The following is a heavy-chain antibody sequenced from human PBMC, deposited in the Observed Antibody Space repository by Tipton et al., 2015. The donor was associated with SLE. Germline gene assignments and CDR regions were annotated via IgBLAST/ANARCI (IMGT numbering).Heavy chain of an antibody. CDR1: GGSINSYY. CDR2: IHSSGST. CDR3: ARASWDHRGSGSFSDY. J-gene: IGHJ4*02. Sequence: TLSLTCTVSGGSINSYYWSWIRQPPGKGLEWIGYIHSSGSTNYNSSLESRVTISIDTSRNQFSLKLTSVTAADTAVYYCARASWDHRGSGSFSDYWGQGTLVTVSS. D-gene: IGHD3-10*01. V-gene: IGHV4-59*01.